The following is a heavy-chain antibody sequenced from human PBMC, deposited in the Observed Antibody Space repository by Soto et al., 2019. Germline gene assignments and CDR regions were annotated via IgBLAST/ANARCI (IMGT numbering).Heavy chain of an antibody. J-gene: IGHJ4*02. V-gene: IGHV1-69*13. CDR2: IIPIFRTT. CDR3: ARQLYGGVSGYFDY. CDR1: GGTLNTYG. D-gene: IGHD3-10*01. Sequence: SVKVSCKTPGGTLNTYGITWVRQAPGRGLEWMGAIIPIFRTTDYAPNFQGRVTIIADASTSTVYLDVRSLRSEDTATYYWARQLYGGVSGYFDYWGQGTPVTVSS.